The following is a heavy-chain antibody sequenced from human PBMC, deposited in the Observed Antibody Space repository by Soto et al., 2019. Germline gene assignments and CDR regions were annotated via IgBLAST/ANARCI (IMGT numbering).Heavy chain of an antibody. CDR2: MNPNSGNT. Sequence: GASVKVSCKASGYTFTSYDINWVRQATGQGLEWMGWMNPNSGNTGYAQKFQGRVTMTRNTSISTAYMELSSLRSEDTAVYYCARGRRYCSAGSCHYYYYYYYMDVWGKGTTVTVSS. V-gene: IGHV1-8*01. CDR1: GYTFTSYD. CDR3: ARGRRYCSAGSCHYYYYYYYMDV. D-gene: IGHD2-15*01. J-gene: IGHJ6*03.